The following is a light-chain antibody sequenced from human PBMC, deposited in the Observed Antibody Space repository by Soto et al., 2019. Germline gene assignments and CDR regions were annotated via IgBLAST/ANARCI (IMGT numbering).Light chain of an antibody. CDR1: SSDVGGYNY. Sequence: QSALTQPASVSGSPGQSITISCTGTSSDVGGYNYVSWYQQHPGKAPKLMIYEVSNRPSGIPDRFSGSKSGTSGTLDITGLQTGDEADYYCATWDGSLPAEVFGGGTKLTVL. CDR2: EVS. V-gene: IGLV2-14*01. J-gene: IGLJ2*01. CDR3: ATWDGSLPAEV.